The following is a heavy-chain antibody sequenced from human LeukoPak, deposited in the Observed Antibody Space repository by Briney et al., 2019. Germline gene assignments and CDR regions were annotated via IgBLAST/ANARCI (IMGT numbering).Heavy chain of an antibody. V-gene: IGHV3-30*18. D-gene: IGHD2-2*02. CDR1: GFTFSSYG. CDR2: ISYDGSNK. CDR3: AKGHNYCSSTSCYRMGKGGWFDP. J-gene: IGHJ5*02. Sequence: GGSLRLSCAASGFTFSSYGMHWVRQAPGEGLEWVAVISYDGSNKYYADSVKGRFTISRDNSKNTLYLQMNSLRAEDTAVYYCAKGHNYCSSTSCYRMGKGGWFDPWGQGTLVTVSS.